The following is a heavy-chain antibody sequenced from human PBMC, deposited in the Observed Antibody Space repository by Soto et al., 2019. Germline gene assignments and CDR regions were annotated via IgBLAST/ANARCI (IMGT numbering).Heavy chain of an antibody. J-gene: IGHJ6*02. CDR2: IYPGDSDT. CDR3: ERQNYYYYDMDV. V-gene: IGHV5-51*01. Sequence: GESLKISCKGSGYSFSSYWIAWVRQMPGKGLEWMGTIYPGDSDTRYSLSFQGQVTISADKSISTAFLQWSSLKASDTAIYYCERQNYYYYDMDVWGQGTTVTVSS. CDR1: GYSFSSYW.